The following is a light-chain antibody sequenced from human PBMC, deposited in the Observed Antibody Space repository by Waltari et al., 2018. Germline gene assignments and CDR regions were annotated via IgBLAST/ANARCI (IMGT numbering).Light chain of an antibody. CDR1: QTINKY. J-gene: IGKJ3*01. V-gene: IGKV1-39*01. CDR2: ATF. CDR3: QQSYRIPPT. Sequence: DIQMTQTPSSLSASVGDRVTITCRASQTINKYLYWYQQKPGEAPKLLIFATFNLQSGVPARFRGGGSGTDFTLTISSLQPEDFATYYCQQSYRIPPTFDPGTKVDIK.